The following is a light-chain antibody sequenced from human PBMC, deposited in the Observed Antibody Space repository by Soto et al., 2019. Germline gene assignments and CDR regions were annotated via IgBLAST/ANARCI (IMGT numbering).Light chain of an antibody. CDR3: AAWDDSLNGPV. J-gene: IGLJ2*01. CDR1: GSNIGSNT. Sequence: QSVLTQPPSASETPGQRVTISCSGSGSNIGSNTVNWYQHLPGTAPKLLIYNINQRPSGVPGRFSGSKSGTSASLAISGLQSEDEADYYCAAWDDSLNGPVFGGGTKLTVL. CDR2: NIN. V-gene: IGLV1-44*01.